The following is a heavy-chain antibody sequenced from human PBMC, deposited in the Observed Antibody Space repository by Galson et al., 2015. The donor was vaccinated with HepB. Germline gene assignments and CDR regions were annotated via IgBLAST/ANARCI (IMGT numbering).Heavy chain of an antibody. Sequence: SLRLSCAVSGFTFNTFAMHWVRQAPGKGLEWVAIISYDGSNKYYADSVKGRFTISRDTSKKTLYLQMNSLRPEDTGVYYCARDLFLGRIGLMGDGMDVWGQGTTVTVSS. CDR3: ARDLFLGRIGLMGDGMDV. D-gene: IGHD2-8*01. CDR2: ISYDGSNK. V-gene: IGHV3-30-3*01. CDR1: GFTFNTFA. J-gene: IGHJ6*02.